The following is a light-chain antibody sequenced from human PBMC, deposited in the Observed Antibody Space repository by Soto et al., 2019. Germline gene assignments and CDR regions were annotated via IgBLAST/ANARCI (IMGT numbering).Light chain of an antibody. J-gene: IGLJ1*01. V-gene: IGLV2-14*03. CDR3: SAYTVSRTYV. CDR1: SSDVGAYNF. CDR2: NVY. Sequence: QSVLTQPASVSGSPGQSITIPCTGTSSDVGAYNFVSWHQQHPGKAPKLMIYNVYDRPSGISYRFSGSKSGNTASLTISGLQGEDEADYYCSAYTVSRTYVFGTGTRSPS.